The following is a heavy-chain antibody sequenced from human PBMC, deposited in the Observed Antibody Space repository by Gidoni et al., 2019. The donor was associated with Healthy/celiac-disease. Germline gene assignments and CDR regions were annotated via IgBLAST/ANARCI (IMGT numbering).Heavy chain of an antibody. D-gene: IGHD6-13*01. CDR3: ARLNLPIAAAGTWFDP. Sequence: GWIRQPPGKGLEWIGSIYYSGSTYYNPSLKSRVTISVDTSKNQFSLKLSSVTAADTAVYYCARLNLPIAAAGTWFDPWGQGTLVTVSS. J-gene: IGHJ5*02. V-gene: IGHV4-39*01. CDR2: IYYSGST.